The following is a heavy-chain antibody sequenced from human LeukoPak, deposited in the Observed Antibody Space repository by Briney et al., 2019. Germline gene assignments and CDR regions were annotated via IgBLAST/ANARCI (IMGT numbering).Heavy chain of an antibody. Sequence: SQTLSLTSAVYGYSIGSGYYGGCSRQPPGKRLEWIGSIYHSGSTYYSPSLKSRVAISVDTSKNQFSLKLSSVTAADTAVYYCARGWLGWFDPWGQGTLVTVSS. J-gene: IGHJ5*02. V-gene: IGHV4-38-2*01. CDR1: GYSIGSGYY. D-gene: IGHD6-19*01. CDR3: ARGWLGWFDP. CDR2: IYHSGST.